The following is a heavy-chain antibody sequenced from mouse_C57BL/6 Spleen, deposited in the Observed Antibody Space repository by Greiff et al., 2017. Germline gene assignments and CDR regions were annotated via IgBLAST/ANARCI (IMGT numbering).Heavy chain of an antibody. D-gene: IGHD1-1*01. Sequence: QVKLKQPGAELVKPGASVKLSCKASGYTFTSYWMPWVKQRPGQGLEWIGEIDPSDSYTNYNQKFKGKATLTVDTSSSTAYMQISSLTSEDSAVYYCAKGYYGSSYGYFDVWGTGTTVTVSS. J-gene: IGHJ1*03. CDR1: GYTFTSYW. CDR2: IDPSDSYT. V-gene: IGHV1-50*01. CDR3: AKGYYGSSYGYFDV.